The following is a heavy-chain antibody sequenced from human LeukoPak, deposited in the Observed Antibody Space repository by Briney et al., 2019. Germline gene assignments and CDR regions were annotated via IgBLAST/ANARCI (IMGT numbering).Heavy chain of an antibody. CDR1: GFTFSSYA. Sequence: GGSLRLSCAASGFTFSSYAMSWVRQAPGKGLEWVSAISGSGGSTYYADSVKGRFTISRDNSKNTLYLQMNSLRAEDTAVYYCAKSQYCGGDCYSNYSDYWGQGTLVTVSS. D-gene: IGHD2-21*01. CDR3: AKSQYCGGDCYSNYSDY. CDR2: ISGSGGST. V-gene: IGHV3-23*01. J-gene: IGHJ4*02.